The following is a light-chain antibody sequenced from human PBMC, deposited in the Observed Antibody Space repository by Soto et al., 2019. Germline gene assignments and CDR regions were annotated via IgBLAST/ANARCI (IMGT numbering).Light chain of an antibody. CDR1: SSDVGDNNY. J-gene: IGLJ1*01. V-gene: IGLV2-14*01. CDR3: SSYTSSSTLYV. Sequence: QSALTQPASVSGSPGQSITISCTGTSSDVGDNNYVSWYQQHPGKAPKLMIYDVTPRPSGISNRFSGSKSGNTASLTISGLQAEDEADYYCSSYTSSSTLYVFGSGTKLTVL. CDR2: DVT.